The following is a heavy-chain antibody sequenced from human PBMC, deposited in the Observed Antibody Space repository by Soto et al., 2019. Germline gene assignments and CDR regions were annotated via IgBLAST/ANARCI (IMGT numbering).Heavy chain of an antibody. V-gene: IGHV1-18*01. CDR1: GYTFTSYG. J-gene: IGHJ6*03. CDR2: ISAYNGNT. CDR3: ARDGIWGSYRGYYYYYMDV. Sequence: ASVKVSYKASGYTFTSYGISWVRQAPGQGLEWMGWISAYNGNTNYAQKLQGRVTMTTDTSTSTAYMELRSLRSDDTAVYYCARDGIWGSYRGYYYYYMDVWGRGTTVTVSS. D-gene: IGHD3-16*02.